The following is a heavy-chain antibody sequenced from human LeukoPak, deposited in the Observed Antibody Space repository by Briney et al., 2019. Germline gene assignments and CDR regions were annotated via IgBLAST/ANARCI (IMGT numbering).Heavy chain of an antibody. CDR1: GFTFSDHY. CDR2: ISKSGRTI. J-gene: IGHJ6*03. CDR3: ARIVATRPHYYYYMDV. V-gene: IGHV3-11*04. D-gene: IGHD5-12*01. Sequence: GGSLRLSCAASGFTFSDHYMSWIRQAPGKGLEWVSYISKSGRTIYYADSVKGRFTISRGNAENSLYLQMNSLRAEDTAVYYCARIVATRPHYYYYMDVWGKGTTVTVSS.